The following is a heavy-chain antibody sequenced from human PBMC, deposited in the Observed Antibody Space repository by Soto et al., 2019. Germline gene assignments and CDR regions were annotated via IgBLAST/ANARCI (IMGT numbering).Heavy chain of an antibody. Sequence: SETLSLTCTVSGGSISSSSYYWGWIRQPPGKGLEWIGSIYYSGSTYYNPSLKSRVTISVDTSKNQFSLKLSSVTAADTAVYYCASRSSSWDYYYYYGMDVWGQGTTVTVSS. CDR3: ASRSSSWDYYYYYGMDV. CDR2: IYYSGST. D-gene: IGHD6-13*01. CDR1: GGSISSSSYY. V-gene: IGHV4-39*01. J-gene: IGHJ6*02.